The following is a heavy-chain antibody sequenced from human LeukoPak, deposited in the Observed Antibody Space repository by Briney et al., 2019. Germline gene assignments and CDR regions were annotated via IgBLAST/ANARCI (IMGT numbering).Heavy chain of an antibody. J-gene: IGHJ4*02. V-gene: IGHV4-59*01. CDR2: IYTSGST. Sequence: SETLSLTCTVSGGSISSYYWSWIRQPPGKGLEWIGYIYTSGSTNYNPSLKSRVTISVDTSKSQFSLKLSSVTAADTAVYYCARDQGSYYDSSGYFDYWGQGTLVTVSS. CDR3: ARDQGSYYDSSGYFDY. CDR1: GGSISSYY. D-gene: IGHD3-22*01.